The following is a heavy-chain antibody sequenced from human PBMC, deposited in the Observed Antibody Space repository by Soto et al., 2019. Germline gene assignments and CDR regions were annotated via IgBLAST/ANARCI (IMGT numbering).Heavy chain of an antibody. D-gene: IGHD3-10*01. CDR3: ARGRDGDAFDI. J-gene: IGHJ3*02. CDR2: IGTAGDT. Sequence: LRLSCAASGFTFSSYDMHWVRQATGKGLEWVSAIGTAGDTYYPGSVKGRFTISRENAKNSLYLQMNSLRAGDTAVYYCARGRDGDAFDIWGQGTMVTVSS. V-gene: IGHV3-13*04. CDR1: GFTFSSYD.